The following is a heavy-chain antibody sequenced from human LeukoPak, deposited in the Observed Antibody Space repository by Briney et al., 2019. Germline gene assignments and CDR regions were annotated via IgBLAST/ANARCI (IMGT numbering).Heavy chain of an antibody. CDR3: ARGDVDIVATTTDY. CDR1: GFTFSSYS. D-gene: IGHD5-12*01. CDR2: ISSSSSTI. Sequence: PGGSLRLSCAASGFTFSSYSMNWVRQAPGKGLEWVSYISSSSSTIYYADSVKGRFTISRDNAKNSLYLQMNSLRAEDTAVYYCARGDVDIVATTTDYWGQGTLVTVSS. V-gene: IGHV3-48*01. J-gene: IGHJ4*02.